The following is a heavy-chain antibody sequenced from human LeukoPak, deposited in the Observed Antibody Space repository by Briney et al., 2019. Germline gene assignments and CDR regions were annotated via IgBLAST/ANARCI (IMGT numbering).Heavy chain of an antibody. D-gene: IGHD6-13*01. J-gene: IGHJ4*02. Sequence: ASVKASCKASGGTFSSYAISWVRQAPGQGLEWMGRIIPILGIANYAQKLQGRVTMTTDTSTSTAYMELRSLRSDDTAVYYCARVRLSSWYILIDYWGQGTLVTVSS. CDR2: IIPILGIA. V-gene: IGHV1-69*04. CDR3: ARVRLSSWYILIDY. CDR1: GGTFSSYA.